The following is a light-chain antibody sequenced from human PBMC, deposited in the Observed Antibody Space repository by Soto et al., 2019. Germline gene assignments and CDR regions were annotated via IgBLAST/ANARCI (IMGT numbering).Light chain of an antibody. CDR3: QQYKKWPT. CDR1: QSVSSN. CDR2: GAS. V-gene: IGKV3-15*01. J-gene: IGKJ1*01. Sequence: EIVMTQSPAILSVSPRERATLSCRASQSVSSNLAWYQEKPGQAPRLLIYGASTRATGISARFSGSGSGTEFTLTISSLQSEDFAVYYCQQYKKWPTFGQGTKVEIK.